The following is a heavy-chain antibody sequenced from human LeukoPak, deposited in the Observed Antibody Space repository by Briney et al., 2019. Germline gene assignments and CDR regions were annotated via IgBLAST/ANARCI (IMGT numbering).Heavy chain of an antibody. CDR2: IRSKANSYAT. J-gene: IGHJ4*02. D-gene: IGHD1-26*01. Sequence: GGSLRLSCAASGFTFSGSAMHWVRQASGEGLEWVGRIRSKANSYATAYAASVKGRFTISRDDSKNTAYLQMNSLKTEDTAVYYCTRHPIVGANHFDYWGQGTLVTVSS. V-gene: IGHV3-73*01. CDR1: GFTFSGSA. CDR3: TRHPIVGANHFDY.